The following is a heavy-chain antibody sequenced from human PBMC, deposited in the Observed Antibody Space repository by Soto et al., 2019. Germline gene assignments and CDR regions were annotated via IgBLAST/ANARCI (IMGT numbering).Heavy chain of an antibody. J-gene: IGHJ6*03. V-gene: IGHV3-7*01. CDR1: GFTFSSYW. CDR3: ARVTRGDYAWYYYYYMDV. CDR2: IKQDGSEK. Sequence: GGSLRLSCAASGFTFSSYWMSWVRQAPGKGLEWVANIKQDGSEKYYVDSVKGRFTISRDNAKNSLYLQMNSLRAEDTAVYYCARVTRGDYAWYYYYYMDVWGKGTTVTVSS. D-gene: IGHD4-17*01.